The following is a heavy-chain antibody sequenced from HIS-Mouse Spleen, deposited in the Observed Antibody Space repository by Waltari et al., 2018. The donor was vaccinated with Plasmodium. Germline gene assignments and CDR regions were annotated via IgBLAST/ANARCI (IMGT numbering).Heavy chain of an antibody. D-gene: IGHD1-7*01. Sequence: QLQLQESGPGLVKPSETLSLTCTVSGGSISSSSYYWGWIRQPPGKGLEWIGSIYYSGSNNYNPSLKSRVTISVDTSKNQFSLKLSSVTAADTAVYYCARDRITGTSYFDYWGQGTLVTVSS. CDR1: GGSISSSSYY. CDR3: ARDRITGTSYFDY. CDR2: IYYSGSN. J-gene: IGHJ4*02. V-gene: IGHV4-39*07.